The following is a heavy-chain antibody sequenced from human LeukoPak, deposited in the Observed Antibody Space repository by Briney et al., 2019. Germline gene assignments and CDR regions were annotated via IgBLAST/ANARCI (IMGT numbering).Heavy chain of an antibody. CDR1: GLTLSSYW. CDR3: VRLMVAATNWFDP. V-gene: IGHV3-7*01. D-gene: IGHD2-15*01. CDR2: IKQDGTEK. J-gene: IGHJ5*02. Sequence: GGSLRLSCAASGLTLSSYWMRWVRQAPGEGRGWVANIKQDGTEKYYVDSVKGRFTISRDNAKNSLYLRMNSLRAEDTAVYYCVRLMVAATNWFDPWGQGTLVTVSS.